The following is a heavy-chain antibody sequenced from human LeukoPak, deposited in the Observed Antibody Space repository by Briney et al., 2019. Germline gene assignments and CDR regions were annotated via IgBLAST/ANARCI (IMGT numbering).Heavy chain of an antibody. CDR3: AKEQNTYSSSPPDY. V-gene: IGHV3-30*18. CDR1: GFTFSRHG. J-gene: IGHJ4*02. Sequence: GGSLRLSCAPSGFTFSRHGMHWVRQAPGKGLEWVAIISNDGSRKYYAHSVEGRFTISRDNSKNTLYLQMDSLRAEDTAVYYCAKEQNTYSSSPPDYWDQGTLVTVSS. CDR2: ISNDGSRK. D-gene: IGHD6-13*01.